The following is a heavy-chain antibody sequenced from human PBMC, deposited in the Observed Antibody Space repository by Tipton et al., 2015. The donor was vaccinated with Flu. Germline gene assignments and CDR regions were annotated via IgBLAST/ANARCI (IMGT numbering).Heavy chain of an antibody. CDR2: ISGSGDNT. D-gene: IGHD3-10*01. CDR3: AKDRVVRGVMGRFDY. CDR1: GLTFSSYG. V-gene: IGHV3-23*01. J-gene: IGHJ4*02. Sequence: SLRLSCAASGLTFSSYGMSWVRQAPGKGLEWVSGISGSGDNTYYADFVKGRFTISRDNSKKMLFLQLNGLRAEDTAVYYCAKDRVVRGVMGRFDYWGQGPLATVSS.